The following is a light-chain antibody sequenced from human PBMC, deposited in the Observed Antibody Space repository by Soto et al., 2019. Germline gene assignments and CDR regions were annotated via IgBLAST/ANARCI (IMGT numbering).Light chain of an antibody. CDR2: ERS. J-gene: IGLJ1*01. CDR1: SSDFGTYNF. V-gene: IGLV2-23*01. Sequence: QSVLTQPASVSGSPGRSITISCTGTSSDFGTYNFVSWYQHHPGKVPKLLIYERSKRPEGISDRFSGSKSGNTASLTISGLQAEDEADYYCCSFTSSNTHVFGGGTKGTVL. CDR3: CSFTSSNTHV.